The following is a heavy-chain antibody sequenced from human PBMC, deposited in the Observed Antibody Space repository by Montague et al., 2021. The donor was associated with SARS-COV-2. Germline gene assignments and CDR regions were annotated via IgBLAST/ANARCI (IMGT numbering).Heavy chain of an antibody. Sequence: CAISGDSVSSNIATWNWIRQSPSRGLEWLGRTYYRSKWYNDYAVPVKRRVIINPDTSNNRISLQLNSVTPEDTAVYYCARAYCGGDCYFYWYFDLWGRGTLVTVSS. CDR1: GDSVSSNIAT. CDR3: ARAYCGGDCYFYWYFDL. D-gene: IGHD2-21*02. J-gene: IGHJ2*01. V-gene: IGHV6-1*01. CDR2: TYYRSKWYN.